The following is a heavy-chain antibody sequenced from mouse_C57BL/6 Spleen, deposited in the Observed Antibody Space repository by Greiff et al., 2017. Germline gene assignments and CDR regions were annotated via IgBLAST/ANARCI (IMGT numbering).Heavy chain of an antibody. Sequence: EVKLVESGAELVRPGASVKLSCTASGFNIKDYYMHWVKQRPEQGLEWIGRIDPEDGDTEYAPKFQGKATMTADTSSNTAYLQLSSLTSEDTAVYYCTSDYYGSSHYFDYWGQGTTLTVSS. J-gene: IGHJ2*01. CDR1: GFNIKDYY. CDR2: IDPEDGDT. V-gene: IGHV14-1*01. CDR3: TSDYYGSSHYFDY. D-gene: IGHD1-1*01.